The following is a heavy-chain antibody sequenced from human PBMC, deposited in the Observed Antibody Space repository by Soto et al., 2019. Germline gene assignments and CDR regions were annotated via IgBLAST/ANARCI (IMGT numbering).Heavy chain of an antibody. CDR3: ARDRLLDHGIFDY. CDR1: GFTFSSYG. D-gene: IGHD1-1*01. CDR2: IWYDGSNK. V-gene: IGHV3-33*01. Sequence: GGSLRLSCAASGFTFSSYGMHWVRQAPGKGLEWGAVIWYDGSNKYYADSVKGRFTISRDNSKNTLYLQMNSLRAEDTAVYYCARDRLLDHGIFDYWGQGTLVTVSS. J-gene: IGHJ4*02.